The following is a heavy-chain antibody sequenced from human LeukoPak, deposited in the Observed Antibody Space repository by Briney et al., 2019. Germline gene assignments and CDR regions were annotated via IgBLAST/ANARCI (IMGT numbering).Heavy chain of an antibody. V-gene: IGHV3-21*01. Sequence: GSLRLSCAASGFTFSSYRMNWVRQAPGKGLEWVSSISSGGSHIYYADSVKGRFTISRDNAKNSLYLQMNSLRAEDTAVYYCARNYYDSSGYYTAFDIWGPGTMVTVSS. CDR1: GFTFSSYR. CDR3: ARNYYDSSGYYTAFDI. D-gene: IGHD3-22*01. J-gene: IGHJ3*02. CDR2: ISSGGSHI.